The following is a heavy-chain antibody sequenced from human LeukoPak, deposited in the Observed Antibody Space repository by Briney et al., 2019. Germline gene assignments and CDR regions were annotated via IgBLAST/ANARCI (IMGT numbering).Heavy chain of an antibody. J-gene: IGHJ4*02. Sequence: ASVKVSCKASGYTFSAYYMYWVREVPGQGLEWVGWINPYTGDTKYAQNFQGRVTMTRDTSISTVYMEVSRLRSDDTAVYYCARQSRDGSKTRGYYFDYWGQGTLVTVSS. CDR2: INPYTGDT. CDR1: GYTFSAYY. V-gene: IGHV1-2*02. D-gene: IGHD3-10*01. CDR3: ARQSRDGSKTRGYYFDY.